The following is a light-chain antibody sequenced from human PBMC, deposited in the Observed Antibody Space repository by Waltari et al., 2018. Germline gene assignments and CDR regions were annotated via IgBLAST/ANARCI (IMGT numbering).Light chain of an antibody. Sequence: SYELTQPPSLSVSPGQTVSITCSGDKLGDKYVCWYQQKPGQSPVLVIYQDDKRPSGSPERFSGSNSGNPAPLPISGTQTMDEGDYYCQAWGSSTHIVFGGGTKLTVL. V-gene: IGLV3-1*01. J-gene: IGLJ3*02. CDR2: QDD. CDR1: KLGDKY. CDR3: QAWGSSTHIV.